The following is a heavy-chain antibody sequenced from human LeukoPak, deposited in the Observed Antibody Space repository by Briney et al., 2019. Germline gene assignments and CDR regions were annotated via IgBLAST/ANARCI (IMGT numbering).Heavy chain of an antibody. Sequence: SETLSLTCTVSAYSISSGYYWGWIRQPPGKGLAWIGSIYYSGNTYYNPSLKSRLTISVDTSKNQFSLKLRPVTAADTAFYYCARGKSHGSHIDYWGQGSLVIVSS. CDR3: ARGKSHGSHIDY. V-gene: IGHV4-38-2*02. CDR2: IYYSGNT. J-gene: IGHJ4*02. CDR1: AYSISSGYY. D-gene: IGHD1-26*01.